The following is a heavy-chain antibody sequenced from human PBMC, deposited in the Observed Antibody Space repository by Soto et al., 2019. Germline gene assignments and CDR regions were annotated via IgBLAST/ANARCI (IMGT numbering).Heavy chain of an antibody. CDR3: ARAGMTDYYYMDV. CDR1: GYTFAGYY. V-gene: IGHV1-2*04. J-gene: IGHJ6*03. CDR2: INPNSGGT. Sequence: GASVKVSCKASGYTFAGYYMHWVRRAPGQGLEWMGWINPNSGGTNYAQKFQGWVTMTRDTSISTAYMELSRLRSDDTAVYYCARAGMTDYYYMDVWGKGTTVTVSS.